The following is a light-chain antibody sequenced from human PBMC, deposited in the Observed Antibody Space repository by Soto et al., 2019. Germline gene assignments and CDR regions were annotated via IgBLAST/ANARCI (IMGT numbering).Light chain of an antibody. Sequence: QSVLTQPAPVSGSPGQSVTISCTGTSSDFGSYKFVSWYQHHPGKVPKVIIYETSKRLSGVSDRFSGSKSGNTASLTISGLQAEDEADYYCFSFTSTNTHVFGSGTKVTVL. CDR3: FSFTSTNTHV. J-gene: IGLJ1*01. CDR1: SSDFGSYKF. CDR2: ETS. V-gene: IGLV2-23*01.